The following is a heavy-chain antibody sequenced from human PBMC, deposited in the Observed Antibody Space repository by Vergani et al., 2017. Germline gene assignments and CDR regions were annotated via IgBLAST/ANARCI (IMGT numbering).Heavy chain of an antibody. J-gene: IGHJ2*01. D-gene: IGHD3-16*01. Sequence: QVQLQESGPGLVKPLETLSLTCTVSGDSIISRSYYWGWIRQPPGKGLEWIGSIYNSGNGDSSSSLKSRVTISADTSKNQFSLRLTSVTAADTAVYYCASGKYYSDSTSHFRGRYFDVWGRGTLVTVPS. CDR3: ASGKYYSDSTSHFRGRYFDV. CDR2: IYNSGNG. V-gene: IGHV4-39*01. CDR1: GDSIISRSYY.